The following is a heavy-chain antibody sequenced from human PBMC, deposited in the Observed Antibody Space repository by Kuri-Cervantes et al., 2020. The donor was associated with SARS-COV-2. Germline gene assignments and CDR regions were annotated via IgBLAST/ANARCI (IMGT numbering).Heavy chain of an antibody. V-gene: IGHV3-11*06. CDR1: GFTFSDFY. D-gene: IGHD5-18*01. CDR2: ISGSGTYT. J-gene: IGHJ6*02. CDR3: ARDDSDTSPFTLYYYGLDV. Sequence: GESLKISCAASGFTFSDFYMSWIRQAPGKGLEWISYISGSGTYTNYADSVKGRFTMSRDNAKKSVYLQMNRLRAEDTAVYYCARDDSDTSPFTLYYYGLDVWGQGTTVTVSS.